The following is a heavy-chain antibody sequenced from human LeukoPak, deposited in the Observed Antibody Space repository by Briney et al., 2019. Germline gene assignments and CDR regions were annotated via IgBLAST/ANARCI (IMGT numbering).Heavy chain of an antibody. V-gene: IGHV3-30*02. CDR1: TFTFSSYG. CDR3: ANTMYGSAWSPFDY. J-gene: IGHJ4*02. Sequence: GGSLRLSCAASTFTFSSYGMHWVRQASGKGLEWVAFIQYDGSKRYYADSVKGRFTISRDNSKNTLYLQMNSLRPEDTALYYCANTMYGSAWSPFDYWGRGTLVTVSS. CDR2: IQYDGSKR. D-gene: IGHD6-19*01.